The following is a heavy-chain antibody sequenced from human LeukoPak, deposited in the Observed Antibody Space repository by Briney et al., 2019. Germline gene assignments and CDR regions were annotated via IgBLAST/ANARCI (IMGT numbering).Heavy chain of an antibody. D-gene: IGHD3-3*01. Sequence: ASVKVSCKASGYTFTSYDINWVRQAPGQGLEWMGWMNPYSGNTGYVQKFQGRVTMTRNTSTSTAYMELSSLRSEDPAVYYCARESGYVDYWGQGTLVTVSP. V-gene: IGHV1-8*01. CDR2: MNPYSGNT. CDR3: ARESGYVDY. J-gene: IGHJ4*02. CDR1: GYTFTSYD.